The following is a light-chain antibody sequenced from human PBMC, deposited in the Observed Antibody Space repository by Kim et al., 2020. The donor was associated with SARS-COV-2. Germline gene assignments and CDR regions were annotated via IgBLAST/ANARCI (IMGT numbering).Light chain of an antibody. CDR2: DVS. Sequence: QSALTQPASVSGSPGPSITISCTGTSSDVGGYDYVSWYQHHPGKAPKLMIYDVSKRPSGVSNRFSGSKSGNTASLTISGLQAEDEADYFCSSCTTISTYVCGTGTKVTDL. V-gene: IGLV2-14*03. J-gene: IGLJ1*01. CDR3: SSCTTISTYV. CDR1: SSDVGGYDY.